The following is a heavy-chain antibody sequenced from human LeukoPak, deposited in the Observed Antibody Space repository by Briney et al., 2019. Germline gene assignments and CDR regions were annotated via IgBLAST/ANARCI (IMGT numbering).Heavy chain of an antibody. J-gene: IGHJ3*02. Sequence: SETLSLTCAVSGGSVSSSNWWTWLRQPPGKGLEWIGEIYHSGSTNYNPSLKSRVTISVDKSKNQFSLRLNSVTAADTAVYYCGRFSGGHQSPSVYAFDIWGQGTMVNVSS. V-gene: IGHV4-4*02. CDR2: IYHSGST. CDR3: GRFSGGHQSPSVYAFDI. D-gene: IGHD3-10*01. CDR1: GGSVSSSNW.